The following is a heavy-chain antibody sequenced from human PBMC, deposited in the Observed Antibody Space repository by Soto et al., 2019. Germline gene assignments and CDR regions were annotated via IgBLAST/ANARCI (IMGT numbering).Heavy chain of an antibody. Sequence: PGGALRLPCEASGVTVSSCAMSWVRQTQGKGLEWVSAISGSGGSTYYADSVKGRFTISRDNSKNTLYLQMNSLRAEDTAVYYCAKQPAAGTVVTAWLPHWGQGTLVTVSS. CDR3: AKQPAAGTVVTAWLPH. CDR1: GVTVSSCA. D-gene: IGHD6-13*01. CDR2: ISGSGGST. J-gene: IGHJ4*02. V-gene: IGHV3-23*01.